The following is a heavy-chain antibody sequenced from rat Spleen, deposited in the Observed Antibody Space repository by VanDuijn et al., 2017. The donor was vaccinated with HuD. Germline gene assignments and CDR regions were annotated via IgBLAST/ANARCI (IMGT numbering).Heavy chain of an antibody. V-gene: IGHV5-25*01. J-gene: IGHJ2*01. CDR1: GFNFNNYY. D-gene: IGHD4-6*01. CDR2: ISVGGGT. CDR3: TRGTYFRH. Sequence: EVQLVESGGGLVQPGRSLKLSCAASGFNFNNYYMAWVRQAPTKGLEWVASISVGGGTHYPDSVKGRFTISRDIAKSTLYLQMNSLRSEDTATYYCTRGTYFRHWGQGVMVTVSS.